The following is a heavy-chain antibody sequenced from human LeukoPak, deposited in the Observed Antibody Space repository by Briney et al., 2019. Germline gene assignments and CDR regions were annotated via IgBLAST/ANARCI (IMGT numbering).Heavy chain of an antibody. Sequence: SVKVSCKASGGTFSSYAISWVRQAPGQGLEWMGGIIPIFGTANYAQKFQGRVTITADESTSTAYMELSRLRSDDTAVYYCARGYTDWFDPWGQGTLVTVSS. J-gene: IGHJ5*02. CDR2: IIPIFGTA. D-gene: IGHD3-16*02. CDR3: ARGYTDWFDP. V-gene: IGHV1-69*13. CDR1: GGTFSSYA.